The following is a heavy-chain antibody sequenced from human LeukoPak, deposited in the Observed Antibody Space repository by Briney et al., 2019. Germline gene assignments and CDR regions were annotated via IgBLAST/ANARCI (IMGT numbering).Heavy chain of an antibody. Sequence: GESLKISCKGSGYNFANYWIGWVRQRPGKGPEWMGVIWPGDSDTRYSPPFEGQVPIPADKSLSTAYLQWSSLKGSDTSIYYCARSRYYDLIAGYNLWGQGTLVTVSS. J-gene: IGHJ4*02. CDR3: ARSRYYDLIAGYNL. D-gene: IGHD3-9*01. CDR1: GYNFANYW. CDR2: IWPGDSDT. V-gene: IGHV5-51*01.